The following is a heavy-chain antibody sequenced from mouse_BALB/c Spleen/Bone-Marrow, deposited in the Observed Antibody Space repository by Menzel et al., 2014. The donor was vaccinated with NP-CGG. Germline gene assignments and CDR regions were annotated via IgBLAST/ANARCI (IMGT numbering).Heavy chain of an antibody. D-gene: IGHD1-1*01. CDR1: GFSLTSYG. V-gene: IGHV2-2*02. CDR3: ARYGNILDY. CDR2: IWSGGST. Sequence: VKLQESGPGLVQPSQSLSITCTVSGFSLTSYGVHWVRQSPGKGLEWLGVIWSGGSTDYNAAFISRLSISKDNSKSQVFFKMNSLQVNDTAIYYWARYGNILDYWGQGTTFTVSS. J-gene: IGHJ2*01.